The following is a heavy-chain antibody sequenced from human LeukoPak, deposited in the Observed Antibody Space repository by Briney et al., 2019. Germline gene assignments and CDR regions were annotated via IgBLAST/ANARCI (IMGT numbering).Heavy chain of an antibody. J-gene: IGHJ4*02. CDR2: ISGSGGST. CDR3: AKDGRRYSSSCFRPDY. D-gene: IGHD6-13*01. V-gene: IGHV3-23*01. Sequence: PGGSLRLSCAASGFTFSSYGMSRVRQAPGKGLEWVSAISGSGGSTYYADSVKGRFTISRDNSKNTLYLQMNSLRAEDTAVYYCAKDGRRYSSSCFRPDYWGQGTLVTVSS. CDR1: GFTFSSYG.